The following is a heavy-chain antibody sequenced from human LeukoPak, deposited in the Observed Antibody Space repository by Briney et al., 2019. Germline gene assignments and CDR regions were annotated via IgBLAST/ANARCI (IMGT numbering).Heavy chain of an antibody. D-gene: IGHD3-22*01. CDR3: ARVGDIYESSGYYFDY. J-gene: IGHJ4*02. CDR2: ISAYNGNT. CDR1: GYTFTSYG. V-gene: IGHV1-18*01. Sequence: ASVKVSCKASGYTFTSYGISWVRQAPGQGLEWMGWISAYNGNTNYAQKLQGRVTMTTDTSTSTAYMELRSLRSDDTAVYYCARVGDIYESSGYYFDYWGQGTLVTVSS.